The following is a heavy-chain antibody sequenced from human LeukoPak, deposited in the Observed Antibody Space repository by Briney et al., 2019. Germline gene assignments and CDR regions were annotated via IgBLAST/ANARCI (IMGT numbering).Heavy chain of an antibody. CDR2: ISSSSSYI. J-gene: IGHJ6*02. D-gene: IGHD3-9*01. CDR1: GFTFSSYS. Sequence: GGSLRLPCAASGFTFSSYSMNWVRQAPGKGLEWVSSISSSSSYIYYADSVKGRFTISRDNAKNSLYLQMNSLRAEDTAVYYCATLRYFDWLHFGMDVWGQGTTVTVSS. V-gene: IGHV3-21*01. CDR3: ATLRYFDWLHFGMDV.